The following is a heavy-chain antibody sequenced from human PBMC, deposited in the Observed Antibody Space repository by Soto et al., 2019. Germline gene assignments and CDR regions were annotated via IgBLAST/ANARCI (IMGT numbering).Heavy chain of an antibody. J-gene: IGHJ6*02. CDR3: ARLRYSSRWQYYYYGMDV. CDR1: GYSFTSYW. Sequence: PGESLKISCKGSGYSFTSYWIGWVRQMPGKGLEWMGIIYPGDSDTRYSPSFQGQVTISADKSISTAYLQWSSLKASDTAMYYCARLRYSSRWQYYYYGMDVWGQGTTVTVSS. D-gene: IGHD6-13*01. CDR2: IYPGDSDT. V-gene: IGHV5-51*01.